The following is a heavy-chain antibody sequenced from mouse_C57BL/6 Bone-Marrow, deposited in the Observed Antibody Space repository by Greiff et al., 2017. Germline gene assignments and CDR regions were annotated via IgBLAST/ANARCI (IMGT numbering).Heavy chain of an antibody. D-gene: IGHD1-1*01. CDR1: GFSLSAFGIG. CDR2: TWWDDDK. V-gene: IGHV8-8*01. J-gene: IGHJ2*01. CDR3: DRWTYDDDSSHFDY. Sequence: QVTLKVCGPGILQPSQTLSLTCSFSGFSLSAFGIGVGWISPPSGKGLGWLAHTWWDDDKYYKQVLKSRLTISKDTSKNQVFLKIADVDTADTATYDGDRWTYDDDSSHFDYWGQGTTLTVSS.